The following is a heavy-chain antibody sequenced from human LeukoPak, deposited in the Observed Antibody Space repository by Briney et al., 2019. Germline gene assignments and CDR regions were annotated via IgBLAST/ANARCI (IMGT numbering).Heavy chain of an antibody. Sequence: GGSLRLSCAASGFTFSYVWMNWVRQAPGKALEGISRIRSDGTTDYAAPVKSRFTISRDDSKNTVYLQMDSLKTEDTAVYYCAGDTPSITAQIDYWGQGTLVTVSS. CDR3: AGDTPSITAQIDY. V-gene: IGHV3-15*01. CDR1: GFTFSYVW. D-gene: IGHD5-18*01. J-gene: IGHJ4*02. CDR2: IRSDGTT.